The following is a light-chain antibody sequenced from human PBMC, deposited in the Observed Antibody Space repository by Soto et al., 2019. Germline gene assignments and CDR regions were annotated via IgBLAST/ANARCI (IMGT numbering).Light chain of an antibody. J-gene: IGLJ2*01. CDR1: SGHSSYA. Sequence: QPVLTQSASASASLGASVKLTCTLSSGHSSYAIAWHQQQPEKGPRYLMRLNSDGSHSKGDGIPLRFSGSSSGAERYLTISSRQSEDEADYYCQTWDTGIHVFGGGTKVTVL. CDR2: LNSDGSH. CDR3: QTWDTGIHV. V-gene: IGLV4-69*01.